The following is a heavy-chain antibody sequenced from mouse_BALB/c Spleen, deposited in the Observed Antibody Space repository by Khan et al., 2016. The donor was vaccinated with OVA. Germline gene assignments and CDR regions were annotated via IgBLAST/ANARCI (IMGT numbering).Heavy chain of an antibody. CDR2: ISTYTGEP. J-gene: IGHJ4*01. CDR1: GYTFTNYG. Sequence: QIQLVQSGPELKKPGETVKISCKASGYTFTNYGMNWVKQAPGKALKWMGWISTYTGEPTYADDFKGRFAFSLETSASTAYLQINNLKNEDTAKYFCTRPPHFSYVLVYWGQGTSVTVSS. CDR3: TRPPHFSYVLVY. V-gene: IGHV9-3-1*01.